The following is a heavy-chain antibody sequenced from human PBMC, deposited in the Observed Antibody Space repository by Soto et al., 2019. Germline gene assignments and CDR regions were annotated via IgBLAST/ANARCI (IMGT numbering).Heavy chain of an antibody. CDR2: IYYSGST. V-gene: IGHV4-31*03. D-gene: IGHD4-17*01. J-gene: IGHJ4*02. CDR1: GGPISSGGYY. Sequence: SETLSLTCTVSGGPISSGGYYWSWIRQHPGKGLEWIGYIYYSGSTYYNPSLKSRVTISVDTSKNQFSLKLNSVTAADTAVYYCATLSRYGDYGYWGQGTLVTVSS. CDR3: ATLSRYGDYGY.